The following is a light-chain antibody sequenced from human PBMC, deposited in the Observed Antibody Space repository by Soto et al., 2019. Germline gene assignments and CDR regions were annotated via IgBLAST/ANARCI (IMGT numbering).Light chain of an antibody. Sequence: LAQSPGTLALSPGERATLSCRASQSVSNNYLGWYQQKPGKAPKRLIYAASTLQSGVPSRFSGRGSGTEFTLTISSLQPEDFATYYCQQTDSFPLSFGGGTKVDIK. J-gene: IGKJ4*01. CDR2: AAS. CDR1: QSVSNNY. V-gene: IGKV1-9*01. CDR3: QQTDSFPLS.